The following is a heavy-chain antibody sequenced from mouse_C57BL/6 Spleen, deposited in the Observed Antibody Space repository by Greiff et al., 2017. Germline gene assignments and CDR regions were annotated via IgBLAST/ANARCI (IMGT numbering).Heavy chain of an antibody. J-gene: IGHJ4*01. Sequence: EVQLQQSGPELVKPGASVKISCKASGYTFTDYYMNWVKQSHGQSLEWIGDINPNNGGTSYNQKFKGKATLTVDNSSSTAYMELRSLTSEDSAFYDCARRSDHGPLPRARDYWGQGASVTVSS. CDR3: ARRSDHGPLPRARDY. CDR1: GYTFTDYY. CDR2: INPNNGGT. V-gene: IGHV1-26*01. D-gene: IGHD2-10*02.